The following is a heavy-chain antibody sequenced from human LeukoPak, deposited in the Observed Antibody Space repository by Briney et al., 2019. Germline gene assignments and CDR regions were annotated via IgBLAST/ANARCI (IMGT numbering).Heavy chain of an antibody. D-gene: IGHD3-22*01. Sequence: GGSLRLSCAASGFTFSSYGMHWVRQAPGKGLEWVAVISYDGSNKYYADSVKGRFTISRDNSKNTLYLQMNSLRAEDTAVYYCARHRLSGGVIVVGTPPHYYYGMDVWGQGTTVTVSS. V-gene: IGHV3-30*03. CDR1: GFTFSSYG. CDR2: ISYDGSNK. CDR3: ARHRLSGGVIVVGTPPHYYYGMDV. J-gene: IGHJ6*02.